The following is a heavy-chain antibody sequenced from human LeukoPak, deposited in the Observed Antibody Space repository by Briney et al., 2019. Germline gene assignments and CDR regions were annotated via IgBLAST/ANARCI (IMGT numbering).Heavy chain of an antibody. CDR1: GFTFSSDW. CDR3: ARRRSSFDY. V-gene: IGHV3-7*02. CDR2: IKQDGSEK. D-gene: IGHD6-13*01. J-gene: IGHJ4*02. Sequence: GGSLRLSCAASGFTFSSDWKSWGRQGQRTGKEREANIKQDGSEKNYVDSVKGRFTISRDNAKNSLYLKMKTLRAEDAAVYYCARRRSSFDYWGQGTLVTVS.